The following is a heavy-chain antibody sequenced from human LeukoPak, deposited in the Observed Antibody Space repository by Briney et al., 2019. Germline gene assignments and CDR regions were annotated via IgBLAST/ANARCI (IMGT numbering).Heavy chain of an antibody. CDR3: ARFSGPGMQHYSYYMDV. CDR2: IFSGGTT. D-gene: IGHD3-10*01. J-gene: IGHJ6*03. CDR1: GFSVSMKY. V-gene: IGHV3-53*01. Sequence: GESLRLSCAASGFSVSMKYMTWVRQAPGKGLEWVSVIFSGGTTYYADSVKGRFTVSRDNSKNMMYRQMNSLRAEDAAVYYCARFSGPGMQHYSYYMDVWGTGTTVTVSS.